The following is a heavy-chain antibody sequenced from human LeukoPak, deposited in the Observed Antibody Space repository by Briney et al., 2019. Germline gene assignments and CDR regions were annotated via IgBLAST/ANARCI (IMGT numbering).Heavy chain of an antibody. V-gene: IGHV3-74*01. J-gene: IGHJ5*02. CDR2: INSDGGGA. CDR3: ARDVPHNWFDT. Sequence: GGSLRLSCAASGITFGNNWMHWVRQGPGKGLVWISRINSDGGGAIYADSVKGRFTVSRDNAKNTLYLQMNCLRAEDTAVYHCARDVPHNWFDTWGQGTLVTVSS. CDR1: GITFGNNW.